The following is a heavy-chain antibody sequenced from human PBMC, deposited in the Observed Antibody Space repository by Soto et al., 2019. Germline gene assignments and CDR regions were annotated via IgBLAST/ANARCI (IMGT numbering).Heavy chain of an antibody. Sequence: SETLSLTCTVSGGSISSGDYYWSWIRQPPGKGLEWIGYIYYSGSTYYNPSLKSRVTISVDTSKTQFSLKLSSVTAADTAVYYCARDLRDIVATRKVNDAFDIWGQGTMVTVSS. CDR2: IYYSGST. D-gene: IGHD5-12*01. CDR1: GGSISSGDYY. J-gene: IGHJ3*02. CDR3: ARDLRDIVATRKVNDAFDI. V-gene: IGHV4-30-4*01.